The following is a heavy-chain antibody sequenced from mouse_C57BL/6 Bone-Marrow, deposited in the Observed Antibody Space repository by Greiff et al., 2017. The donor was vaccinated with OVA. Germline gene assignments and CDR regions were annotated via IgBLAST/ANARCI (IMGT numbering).Heavy chain of an antibody. J-gene: IGHJ4*01. V-gene: IGHV3-5*01. CDR3: ARDTSLGAMDY. CDR2: IYYSDTI. D-gene: IGHD1-1*01. CDR1: GISITTGNYR. Sequence: EVQLQQSGPGLVKPSQTVFLTCTVTGISITTGNYRWSWIRQFPGNKLEWIGYIYYSDTITYNPSLTSRTTITSDTPKNQFFLDMNSLTAEDTATYYCARDTSLGAMDYWGQGTSVTVSS.